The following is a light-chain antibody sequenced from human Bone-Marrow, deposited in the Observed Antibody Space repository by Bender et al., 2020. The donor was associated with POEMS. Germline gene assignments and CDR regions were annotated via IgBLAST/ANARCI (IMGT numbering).Light chain of an antibody. CDR2: DVS. V-gene: IGLV2-14*03. CDR1: SSDVGGYNY. Sequence: QSALTQPASVSGSPGQSITISCTGTSSDVGGYNYVSWYQQHAGKVPKLMIYDVSNRPSGVSNRFSGYKSGNTAFLTISGLQAEDEADYYCSSFRTTTVVFGGGTKLTVL. CDR3: SSFRTTTVV. J-gene: IGLJ2*01.